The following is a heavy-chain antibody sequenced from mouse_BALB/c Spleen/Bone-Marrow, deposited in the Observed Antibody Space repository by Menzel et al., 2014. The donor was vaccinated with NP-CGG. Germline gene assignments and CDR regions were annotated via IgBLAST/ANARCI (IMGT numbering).Heavy chain of an antibody. CDR2: VDPSDGYT. V-gene: IGHV1-69*02. D-gene: IGHD1-3*01. CDR3: ARGGDNFAWFAY. J-gene: IGHJ3*01. CDR1: GYTFTTYW. Sequence: VQLVESGAELVTPGASVKLSCKASGYTFTTYWMHWVKQRPGHGLEWIGHVDPSDGYTNYSQMFKGKATLTVDKSSSTAYMQLSSLSSEDSAVYYCARGGDNFAWFAYWGQGTLVTVSA.